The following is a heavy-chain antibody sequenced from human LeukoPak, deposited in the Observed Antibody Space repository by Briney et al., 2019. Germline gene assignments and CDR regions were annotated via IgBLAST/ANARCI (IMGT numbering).Heavy chain of an antibody. CDR2: ISSSSSYI. CDR1: GFTFSSYS. V-gene: IGHV3-21*01. Sequence: PGGSLRLSCAASGFTFSSYSMNWVRQAPGKGLEWVSSISSSSSYIYYADSVKGRFTISRDNAKNSLYLQMNSLRAEDTAVYYCARERGSIGYCSSTSCYRERYFDYWGQGTLVTVSS. CDR3: ARERGSIGYCSSTSCYRERYFDY. D-gene: IGHD2-2*01. J-gene: IGHJ4*02.